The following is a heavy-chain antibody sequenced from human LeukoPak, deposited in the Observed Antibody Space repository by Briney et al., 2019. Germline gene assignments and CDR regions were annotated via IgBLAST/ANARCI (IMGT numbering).Heavy chain of an antibody. D-gene: IGHD3-3*01. V-gene: IGHV1-2*02. CDR1: GYTFTGYY. CDR2: INPNSGGT. Sequence: RGASVKVSCKASGYTFTGYYMHWVRQAPGQGLEWMVWINPNSGGTNYAQKFQGRVTMTRYTSISTAYMELSRLRSDGTAVYYCARFDGYGVEDYWGQGTLVTVSS. CDR3: ARFDGYGVEDY. J-gene: IGHJ4*02.